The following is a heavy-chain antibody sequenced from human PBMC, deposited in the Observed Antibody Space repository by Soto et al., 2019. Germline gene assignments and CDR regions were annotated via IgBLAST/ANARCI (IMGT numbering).Heavy chain of an antibody. D-gene: IGHD4-17*01. J-gene: IGHJ4*02. V-gene: IGHV4-59*01. CDR1: GGSMSPYY. CDR3: ANYPTTVTSDY. Sequence: PSETLSLTCTVSGGSMSPYYWSWIRQTPGKGLEWIAYIYFSGYTNYSPSLKSRVTISVDTSKNQFSLELKSVTAADTAVYYCANYPTTVTSDYWGQGTLVTVSS. CDR2: IYFSGYT.